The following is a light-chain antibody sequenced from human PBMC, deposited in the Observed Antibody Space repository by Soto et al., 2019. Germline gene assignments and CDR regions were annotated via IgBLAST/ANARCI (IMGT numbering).Light chain of an antibody. CDR3: SSYTSSSTLVV. CDR2: DVS. CDR1: SSDVGGYNY. J-gene: IGLJ2*01. Sequence: QSALTQPASVSGSPGQSITISCTGTSSDVGGYNYVSWYQQHPGKAPKLMIYDVSNRPSGVSNRFSGSKSGNTASLTSSGLQAEDVADYYCSSYTSSSTLVVFGEGTKLTVL. V-gene: IGLV2-14*01.